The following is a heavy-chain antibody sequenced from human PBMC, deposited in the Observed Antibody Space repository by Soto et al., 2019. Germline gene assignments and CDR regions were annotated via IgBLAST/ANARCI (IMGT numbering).Heavy chain of an antibody. CDR1: RYTFTSFG. CDR2: VNPYDGNT. Sequence: GASVKVSCKASRYTFTSFGMSWVRQAPGRGLEWMGWVNPYDGNTDTARIFQDRFTMNIGISTNTASMELRSLTSDDTAIYYCARGSRAIATVTLIDYWGQGTLVTVSS. D-gene: IGHD4-17*01. V-gene: IGHV1-18*01. J-gene: IGHJ4*02. CDR3: ARGSRAIATVTLIDY.